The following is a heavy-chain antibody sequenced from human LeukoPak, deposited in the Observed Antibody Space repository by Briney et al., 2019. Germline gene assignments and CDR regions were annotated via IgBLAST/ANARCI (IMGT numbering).Heavy chain of an antibody. V-gene: IGHV4-4*07. D-gene: IGHD6-13*01. CDR3: ARVFTAAGATYYFDY. J-gene: IGHJ4*02. CDR1: GGSISSYY. Sequence: PLETLSLTCTVSGGSISSYYWSWIRQPAGKGLEWIGRIYTSGSTNYNPSLKSRVTMSVDTSKNQFSLKLSSVTAADTAVYYCARVFTAAGATYYFDYWGQGTLVTVSS. CDR2: IYTSGST.